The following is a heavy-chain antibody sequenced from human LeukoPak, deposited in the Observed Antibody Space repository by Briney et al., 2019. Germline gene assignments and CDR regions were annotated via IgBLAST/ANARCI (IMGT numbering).Heavy chain of an antibody. CDR1: GFTVSSNY. V-gene: IGHV3-66*02. CDR3: ARVEWLRFSGFDY. J-gene: IGHJ4*02. Sequence: GGSLRLSCAASGFTVSSNYMSWVRQAPGKGLEWVSVIYSGGSTYYADSVKGRFTISRDNSKNTLYLQMNSLRAEDTAVYYCARVEWLRFSGFDYWGQGTQVTVSS. D-gene: IGHD5-12*01. CDR2: IYSGGST.